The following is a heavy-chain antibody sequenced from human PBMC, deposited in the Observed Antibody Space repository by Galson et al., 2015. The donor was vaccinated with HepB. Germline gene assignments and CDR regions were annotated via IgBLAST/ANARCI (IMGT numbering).Heavy chain of an antibody. D-gene: IGHD6-19*01. V-gene: IGHV4-38-2*02. Sequence: TLSLTCTVSGYSIRSGYYWGWIRQPPRKGLEWIGSIHHSGTIYQNPSLKSRLIISVDTSKNQFSLKLNSVTAADTAVYYCARDVAGHLDYWGQGTLVTVSS. CDR3: ARDVAGHLDY. CDR2: IHHSGTI. J-gene: IGHJ4*02. CDR1: GYSIRSGYY.